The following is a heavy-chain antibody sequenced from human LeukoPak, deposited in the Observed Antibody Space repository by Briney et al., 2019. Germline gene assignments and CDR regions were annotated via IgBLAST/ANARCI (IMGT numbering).Heavy chain of an antibody. Sequence: PSETLSLTCAVYGGSFSGYYWSWIRQPPGKGLEWIGEINHSGSTNYNPSLKSPVTISVDTSKNQFSLKLSSVTAADTAVYYCARGYCSGGSCPLYYYYGMDVWGQGTTVTVSS. CDR3: ARGYCSGGSCPLYYYYGMDV. CDR2: INHSGST. CDR1: GGSFSGYY. V-gene: IGHV4-34*01. D-gene: IGHD2-15*01. J-gene: IGHJ6*02.